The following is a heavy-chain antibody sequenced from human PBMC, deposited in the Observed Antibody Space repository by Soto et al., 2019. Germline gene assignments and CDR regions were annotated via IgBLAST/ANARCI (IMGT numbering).Heavy chain of an antibody. V-gene: IGHV4-4*07. J-gene: IGHJ6*02. CDR1: GGSISSYY. CDR2: IYTSGST. CDR3: ARGSGPRQDYYYYYGMDV. D-gene: IGHD7-27*01. Sequence: QVQLQESGPGLVKPSETLSLTCTVSGGSISSYYWSWIRQPAGKGLEWIGRIYTSGSTNYNPSLKSRVTMSVDTSKNQFSLKLRSVTAADTAMYYCARGSGPRQDYYYYYGMDVWGQGTTVTVSS.